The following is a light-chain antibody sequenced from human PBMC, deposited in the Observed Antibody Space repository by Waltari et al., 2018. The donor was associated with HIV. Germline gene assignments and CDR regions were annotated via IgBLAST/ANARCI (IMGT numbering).Light chain of an antibody. CDR3: QTCASGVVV. Sequence: QLVLPQSPSAPASLGASVKLTCTLSSGHSNSVIAWPRQRPEKGPGYLMKINDDGSHAKGDAIPDRCSGSSSGAERDLTVSRLQSEDEDDCHCQTCASGVVVFGGGTKLTVL. J-gene: IGLJ2*01. V-gene: IGLV4-69*01. CDR2: INDDGSH. CDR1: SGHSNSV.